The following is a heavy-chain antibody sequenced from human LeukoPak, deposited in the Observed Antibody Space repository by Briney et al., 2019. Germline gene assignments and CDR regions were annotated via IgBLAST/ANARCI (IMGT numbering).Heavy chain of an antibody. CDR1: GFTFSSYS. CDR3: ARAELAHKG. CDR2: ISSSRSYI. Sequence: PGGSLRLSCAASGFTFSSYSMDWVRQAPGKGLEWVSSISSSRSYIYYTDSVKGRFTIPRDNAKNSLYLQMNSVRAEDTAVYYCARAELAHKGWGQGTLVTVSS. V-gene: IGHV3-21*01. D-gene: IGHD3-10*01. J-gene: IGHJ4*02.